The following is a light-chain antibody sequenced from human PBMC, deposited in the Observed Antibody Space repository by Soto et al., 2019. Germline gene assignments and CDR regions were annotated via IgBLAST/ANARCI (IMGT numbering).Light chain of an antibody. V-gene: IGKV3-15*01. Sequence: EIVMTQSPATLSVSPGERATLSCKASQSVSTNLAWYQQKPGQAPRLLIYGASTRATDVPDRFSGSGSGSEFTLTITSLQSEDFAVYYSQHYNNWPPWITFGQGTRLEIK. J-gene: IGKJ5*01. CDR3: QHYNNWPPWIT. CDR1: QSVSTN. CDR2: GAS.